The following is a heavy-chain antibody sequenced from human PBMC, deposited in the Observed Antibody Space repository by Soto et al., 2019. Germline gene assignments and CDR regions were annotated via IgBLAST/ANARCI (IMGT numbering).Heavy chain of an antibody. CDR1: GGSFSGYY. J-gene: IGHJ4*02. Sequence: ATLSLTCAVYGGSFSGYYWSWIRQPPGKGLEWIGEINHSGSTNYNPSLKSRVTISVDTSKNQFSLKLSSVTAADTAVYYCAIYSGYIRRWGQGTLVTVSS. CDR3: AIYSGYIRR. V-gene: IGHV4-34*01. D-gene: IGHD5-12*01. CDR2: INHSGST.